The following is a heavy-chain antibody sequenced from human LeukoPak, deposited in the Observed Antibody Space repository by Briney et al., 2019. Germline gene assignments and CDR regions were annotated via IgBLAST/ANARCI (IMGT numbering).Heavy chain of an antibody. CDR2: INHSGST. CDR3: ARGDILTGYPYYYYGMDV. Sequence: SETLSLTCAVYGGSFSGYYWSWIRQSPGKGLEWIGEINHSGSTNYNPSLKSRVTISVDTSKNQFSLKLSSVTAADTAVYYCARGDILTGYPYYYYGMDVWGQGTTVTVSS. V-gene: IGHV4-34*01. J-gene: IGHJ6*02. D-gene: IGHD3-9*01. CDR1: GGSFSGYY.